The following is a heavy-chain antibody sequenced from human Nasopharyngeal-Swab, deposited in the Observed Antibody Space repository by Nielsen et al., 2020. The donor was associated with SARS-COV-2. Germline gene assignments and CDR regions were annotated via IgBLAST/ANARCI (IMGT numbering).Heavy chain of an antibody. V-gene: IGHV4-39*01. D-gene: IGHD1-26*01. J-gene: IGHJ4*02. CDR3: ARQLVGATGYDY. CDR1: GGSISSSNYY. CDR2: IYYSGST. Sequence: GSLRLSCNVSGGSISSSNYYWGWIRQPPGKGLEWIGSIYYSGSTYYNPSLKSRVTISVDTSKNQFSLKLSSVAAADTAVYYCARQLVGATGYDYWGQGTLVTVSS.